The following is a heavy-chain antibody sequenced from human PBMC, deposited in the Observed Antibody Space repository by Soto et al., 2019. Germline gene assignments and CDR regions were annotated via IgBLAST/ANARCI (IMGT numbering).Heavy chain of an antibody. CDR2: INPNSGGT. D-gene: IGHD2-15*01. V-gene: IGHV1-2*02. CDR1: GYTFTGYY. CDR3: ARAISNLGYCSGGSCYSDHNWFDP. Sequence: GASVKVSCKASGYTFTGYYMHWVRQAPGQGLEWMGWINPNSGGTNYAQKFQGRVTMTRDTSISTAYMELSRLRSDDTAVYYCARAISNLGYCSGGSCYSDHNWFDPWGQGTLVTVSS. J-gene: IGHJ5*02.